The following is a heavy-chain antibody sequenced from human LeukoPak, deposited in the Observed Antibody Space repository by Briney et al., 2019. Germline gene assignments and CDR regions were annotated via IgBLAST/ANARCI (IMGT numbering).Heavy chain of an antibody. J-gene: IGHJ4*02. V-gene: IGHV1-69*05. CDR3: ARVGDAREYSSSFDY. CDR2: IIPIFGTA. D-gene: IGHD6-13*01. Sequence: RASVKVSCKASGGTFSSYAISWVRQAPGQGLEWMGGIIPIFGTANYAQKFQGRVTITTDESTSTAYMELSSLKSEDTAVYYCARVGDAREYSSSFDYWGQGTLVTVSS. CDR1: GGTFSSYA.